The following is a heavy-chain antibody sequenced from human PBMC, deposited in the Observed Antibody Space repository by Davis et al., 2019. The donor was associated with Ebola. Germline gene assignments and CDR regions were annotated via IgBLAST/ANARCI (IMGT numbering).Heavy chain of an antibody. Sequence: ASVKVSCKASGYTFTSYAMHWVRQAPGQRLEWMGWINAGNGNTKYSQKFQGRVTITRDTSASTAYMELSSLRSEDTAVYYCARGERFLEWLLYYYYGMDVWGQGTTVTVSS. J-gene: IGHJ6*02. CDR1: GYTFTSYA. CDR3: ARGERFLEWLLYYYYGMDV. V-gene: IGHV1-3*01. D-gene: IGHD3-3*01. CDR2: INAGNGNT.